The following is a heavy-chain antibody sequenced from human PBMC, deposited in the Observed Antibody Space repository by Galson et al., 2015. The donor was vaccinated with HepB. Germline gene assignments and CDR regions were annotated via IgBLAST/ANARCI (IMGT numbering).Heavy chain of an antibody. J-gene: IGHJ4*02. CDR1: GGSVRSGTNY. CDR2: LYYSGST. D-gene: IGHD2-21*01. V-gene: IGHV4-61*01. CDR3: AREVITPGDADAFDF. Sequence: ETLSLTCTVSGGSVRSGTNYWTWIRQPPGKGLEWIGYLYYSGSTNYNPSFKSRVTMSVDTSKNQFSLKLSSVTAADTAVYYCAREVITPGDADAFDFWGQGILVTVSS.